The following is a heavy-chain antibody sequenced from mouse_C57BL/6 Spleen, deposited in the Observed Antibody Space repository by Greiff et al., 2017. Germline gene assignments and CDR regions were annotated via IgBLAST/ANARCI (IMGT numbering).Heavy chain of an antibody. V-gene: IGHV5-17*01. Sequence: EVKLVESGGGLVKPGGSLKLSCAASGFTFSDYGMHWVRQAPEKGLEWVAYISSGSSTIYYADTVKGRFTISRDNAKNTLFLQMTSLRSEDKAMYYCAASRGFAYWGQGTLVTVSA. CDR3: AASRGFAY. J-gene: IGHJ3*01. D-gene: IGHD6-1*01. CDR2: ISSGSSTI. CDR1: GFTFSDYG.